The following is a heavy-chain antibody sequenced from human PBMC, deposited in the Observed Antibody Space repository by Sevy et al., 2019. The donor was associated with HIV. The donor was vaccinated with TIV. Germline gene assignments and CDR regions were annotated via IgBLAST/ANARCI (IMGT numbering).Heavy chain of an antibody. CDR3: ALSYCGGDCYTSDYYYGMDV. D-gene: IGHD2-21*01. V-gene: IGHV3-30*03. CDR2: ISYDGSNK. CDR1: GFTFSSYG. Sequence: GGSLRLSCAASGFTFSSYGMHWVRQAPDKGLEWVAVISYDGSNKYYADSVKGRFTISRDNSKNTLYLQMNSLRAEDTAVYYCALSYCGGDCYTSDYYYGMDVWGQGTTVTVSS. J-gene: IGHJ6*02.